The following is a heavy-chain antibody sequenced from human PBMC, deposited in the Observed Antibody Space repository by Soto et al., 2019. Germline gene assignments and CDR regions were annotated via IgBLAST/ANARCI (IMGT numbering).Heavy chain of an antibody. Sequence: QVQLQESGPGLVKPSQTLSLTCTVSGGSISSGGYFWSWIRQHPGKGLEWIGYIFYSGSTFYNPSLKSRVTTSVDTSKNQFSLELTSVTAADTAVYYCARGDCSGGSCYYFDPWGQGTLVTVSS. D-gene: IGHD2-15*01. V-gene: IGHV4-31*03. CDR1: GGSISSGGYF. CDR3: ARGDCSGGSCYYFDP. CDR2: IFYSGST. J-gene: IGHJ4*02.